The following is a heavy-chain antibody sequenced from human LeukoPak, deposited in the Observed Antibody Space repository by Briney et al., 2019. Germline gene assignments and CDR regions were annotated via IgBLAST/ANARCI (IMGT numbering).Heavy chain of an antibody. CDR2: INHSGST. V-gene: IGHV4-34*01. D-gene: IGHD1-1*01. Sequence: SETLSLTCAVYGGSFNGYYWSWIRQPPGKGLEWIGEINHSGSTNYNPSLKSRVTISVDTSKNQSSLKLSSVTAADTAVYYCARGTTEGYFDYWGQGTLVTVSS. CDR3: ARGTTEGYFDY. CDR1: GGSFNGYY. J-gene: IGHJ4*02.